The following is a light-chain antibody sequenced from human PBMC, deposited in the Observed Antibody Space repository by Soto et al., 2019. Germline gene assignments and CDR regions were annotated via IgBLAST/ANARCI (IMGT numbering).Light chain of an antibody. CDR1: QGIINY. J-gene: IGKJ3*01. Sequence: IELTQSPSSLSASMGDRVTITCRASQGIINYLAWYQQKPGKAPKLLIYGASTLQGGVPSRFSGSGSGTDFTLTVSTLLPEFLPTHYCQQRFTYPPTFGPGTKVD. CDR2: GAS. V-gene: IGKV1-9*01. CDR3: QQRFTYPPT.